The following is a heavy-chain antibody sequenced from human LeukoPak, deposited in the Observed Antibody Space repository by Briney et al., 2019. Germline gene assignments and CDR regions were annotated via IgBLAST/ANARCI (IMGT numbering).Heavy chain of an antibody. CDR1: GFIVSSNY. CDR3: ARDRNDYGDYGSYEV. D-gene: IGHD4-17*01. J-gene: IGHJ4*02. V-gene: IGHV3-53*01. Sequence: TGGSLRLSCAASGFIVSSNYMNWVRQAPGKGLEWVSIIYSGGATYYADSVKGRFTIYRDNSKNTLYLQMNSLRAEDTAVYYCARDRNDYGDYGSYEVWGQGTLVTVSS. CDR2: IYSGGAT.